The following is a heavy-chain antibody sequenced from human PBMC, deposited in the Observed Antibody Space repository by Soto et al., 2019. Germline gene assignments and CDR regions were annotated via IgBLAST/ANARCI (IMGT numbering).Heavy chain of an antibody. V-gene: IGHV3-30-3*01. J-gene: IGHJ6*02. CDR3: ARESLGYCSSTSCRSYYYYYYGMDV. D-gene: IGHD2-2*01. CDR2: ISYDGSNK. Sequence: TGGSLRLSCAASGFTFSSYAMHWVRQAPGKGLEWVAVISYDGSNKYYADSVKGRFTISRDNSKNTLYLQMNSLRAEDTAVYYCARESLGYCSSTSCRSYYYYYYGMDVWGQGTTVTVSS. CDR1: GFTFSSYA.